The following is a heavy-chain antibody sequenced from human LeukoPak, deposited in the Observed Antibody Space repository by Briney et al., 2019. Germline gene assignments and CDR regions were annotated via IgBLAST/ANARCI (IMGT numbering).Heavy chain of an antibody. V-gene: IGHV3-11*01. Sequence: PGGSLRLSCAASGFTFSDYYMSWVRQAPGKGLEWVSYISSGSTIYYADSVKGRFTISRDNAKNSLYLQMNSLRAEDTAVYYCARDLEYYYDSGQVRWFDPWGQGTLVTVSS. CDR3: ARDLEYYYDSGQVRWFDP. CDR2: ISSGSTI. CDR1: GFTFSDYY. D-gene: IGHD3-22*01. J-gene: IGHJ5*02.